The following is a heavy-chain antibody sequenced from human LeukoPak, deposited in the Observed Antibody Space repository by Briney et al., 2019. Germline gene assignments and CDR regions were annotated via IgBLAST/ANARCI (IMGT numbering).Heavy chain of an antibody. J-gene: IGHJ5*02. CDR3: ARSSTIPRFNWFDP. D-gene: IGHD5-24*01. Sequence: GASVKVSCKASGYTFTGYYMHWLRQAPGQGLEWMGWINPNSGGTDYAQKFQGRVTMTRDTSIRTAYMELSGLRSDDTAVYFCARSSTIPRFNWFDPWGQGTLVTVSS. CDR1: GYTFTGYY. CDR2: INPNSGGT. V-gene: IGHV1-2*02.